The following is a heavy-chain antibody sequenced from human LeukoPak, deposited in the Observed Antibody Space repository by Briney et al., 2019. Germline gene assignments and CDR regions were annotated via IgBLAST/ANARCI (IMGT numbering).Heavy chain of an antibody. Sequence: GGSLRLSCAASGLTFSNYGMHWVRQAPGKGLEWVAVISFDGSSKYYAAFVKGRFTISRDNSKNTLYLQINSLRTKDTALYYCAKGPSSSRPYYWGQGTLVTVSS. CDR3: AKGPSSSRPYY. J-gene: IGHJ4*02. D-gene: IGHD2-2*01. CDR1: GLTFSNYG. CDR2: ISFDGSSK. V-gene: IGHV3-30*18.